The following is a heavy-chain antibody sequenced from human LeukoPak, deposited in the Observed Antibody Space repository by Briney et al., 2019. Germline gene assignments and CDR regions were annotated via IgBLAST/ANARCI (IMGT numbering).Heavy chain of an antibody. J-gene: IGHJ6*02. V-gene: IGHV4-34*01. D-gene: IGHD6-6*01. CDR1: GGSFSGYY. CDR3: ARGEVFLAARPPTRYYYYGMDV. Sequence: SETLSLTRAVYGGSFSGYYWSWIRQPPGKGLEWIGEINHSGSTNYNPSLKSRVTISVDTSKNQFSLKLSSVTAADTAVYYCARGEVFLAARPPTRYYYYGMDVWGQGTTVTVSS. CDR2: INHSGST.